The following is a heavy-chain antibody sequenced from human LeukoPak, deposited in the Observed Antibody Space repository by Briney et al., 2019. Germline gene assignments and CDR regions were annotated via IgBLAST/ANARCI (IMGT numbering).Heavy chain of an antibody. CDR1: GYTFTGYY. CDR3: ARDRRAYYYDSSGYRDY. V-gene: IGHV1-2*02. J-gene: IGHJ4*02. D-gene: IGHD3-22*01. Sequence: ASVKVSCKASGYTFTGYYMHWVRQAPGQGFEWMGWINPNSGGTNYAQKFQGRVTMTRDTSISTAYTELSRLRSDDTAVYYCARDRRAYYYDSSGYRDYWGQGTLVTVSS. CDR2: INPNSGGT.